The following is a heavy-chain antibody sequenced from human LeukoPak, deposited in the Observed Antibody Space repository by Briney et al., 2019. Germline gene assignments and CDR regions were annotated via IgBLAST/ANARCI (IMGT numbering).Heavy chain of an antibody. CDR3: ASLMRGWSGGVSGWFDS. CDR1: GGSISSYY. V-gene: IGHV4-59*01. D-gene: IGHD3-10*01. CDR2: IYYSGST. Sequence: SETLSLTCTVSGGSISSYYWSWIRQPPGKGLEWIGYIYYSGSTNYNPSLKSRVTISVDTSKNQFSLKLSSVTAADTAVYYCASLMRGWSGGVSGWFDSWGQGTLVTVSS. J-gene: IGHJ5*01.